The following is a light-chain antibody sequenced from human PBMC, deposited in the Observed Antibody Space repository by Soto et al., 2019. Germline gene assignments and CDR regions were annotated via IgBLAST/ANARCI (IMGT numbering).Light chain of an antibody. Sequence: DVPMTQSPSTLSASVGDRVTITCRASQSISSWLAWYQQKPGKAPKLLIYDASILERGVPSRFSGSASGTDFTLTISSLQPDDFATYYCQQYSSYWTFGQGTKVEIK. J-gene: IGKJ1*01. CDR1: QSISSW. CDR3: QQYSSYWT. V-gene: IGKV1-5*01. CDR2: DAS.